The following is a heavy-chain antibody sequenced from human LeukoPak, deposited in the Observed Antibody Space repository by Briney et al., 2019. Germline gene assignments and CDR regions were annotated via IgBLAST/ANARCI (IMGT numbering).Heavy chain of an antibody. CDR2: IGGSGDYT. Sequence: GSLLLSCAASGFTFSSSAMSWVRQAPGKGLEWVSDIGGSGDYTNYAASVKGRFTISRDNSKNTLYLKMHSLRAEDTAIYSCARARGSHNAFDIWGQGTVVTVSS. CDR3: ARARGSHNAFDI. D-gene: IGHD1-26*01. J-gene: IGHJ3*02. CDR1: GFTFSSSA. V-gene: IGHV3-23*01.